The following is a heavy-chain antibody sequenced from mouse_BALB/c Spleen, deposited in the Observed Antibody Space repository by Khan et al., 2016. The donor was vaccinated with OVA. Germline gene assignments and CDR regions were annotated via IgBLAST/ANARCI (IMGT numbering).Heavy chain of an antibody. CDR1: GYSFTGYY. D-gene: IGHD1-1*01. V-gene: IGHV1S34*01. CDR3: ARGDYYGSSSCAY. J-gene: IGHJ3*01. CDR2: ISCYNGST. Sequence: LVKTGASVKISCKASGYSFTGYYMHWVKQSPGKSLEWIGYISCYNGSTTYNQKFKGKATFTVDTSSSTVYMQFNSLTSEDSAVYYCARGDYYGSSSCAYWGQGTLVTVAA.